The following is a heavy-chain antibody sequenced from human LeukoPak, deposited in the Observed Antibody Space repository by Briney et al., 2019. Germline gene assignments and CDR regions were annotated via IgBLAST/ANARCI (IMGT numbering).Heavy chain of an antibody. J-gene: IGHJ4*02. D-gene: IGHD5-24*01. CDR1: GFTVSSNY. V-gene: IGHV3-53*05. CDR3: AKTLDGFWPQFDF. CDR2: IYSGGST. Sequence: GGSLRLSCAASGFTVSSNYMSWVRQAPGKGLEWVSVIYSGGSTYYADSVKGRLTISRDNSRNTVYLQMSSLRSDDTAIYYCAKTLDGFWPQFDFWGQGTLLTVSS.